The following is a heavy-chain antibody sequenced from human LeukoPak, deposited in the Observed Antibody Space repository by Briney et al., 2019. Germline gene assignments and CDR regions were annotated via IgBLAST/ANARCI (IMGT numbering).Heavy chain of an antibody. J-gene: IGHJ3*02. CDR1: GASLSGATYY. V-gene: IGHV4-39*01. Sequence: PLERLSLTCTVSGASLSGATYYWGWIRHPPRKGREWLASIYYSGSTYYTPSLKSRAPISVDPSKTHFSLKLPSVTAADRAVYYCARHKYSSGWPPEGAVDIWGQGTMVTVSS. CDR2: IYYSGST. CDR3: ARHKYSSGWPPEGAVDI. D-gene: IGHD6-19*01.